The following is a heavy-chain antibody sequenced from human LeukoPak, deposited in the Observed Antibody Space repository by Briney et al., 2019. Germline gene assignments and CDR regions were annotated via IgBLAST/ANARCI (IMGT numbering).Heavy chain of an antibody. CDR2: ISGSGGST. J-gene: IGHJ4*02. Sequence: PGGSLRLSCAASGFTFSSYAMSWVRQAPGTGLEWVSAISGSGGSTYYADSVKGRFTISRDNSKNTLYLQMNSLRAEDTAVYYCAKEGYYYDSSGYYFYFDYWGRGTLVTVSS. CDR3: AKEGYYYDSSGYYFYFDY. CDR1: GFTFSSYA. D-gene: IGHD3-22*01. V-gene: IGHV3-23*01.